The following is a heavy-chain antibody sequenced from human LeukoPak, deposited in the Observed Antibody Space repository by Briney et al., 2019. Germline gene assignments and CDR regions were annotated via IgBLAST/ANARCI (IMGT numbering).Heavy chain of an antibody. CDR2: MSYDGSNK. J-gene: IGHJ1*01. D-gene: IGHD1-20*01. Sequence: GGSLRLSCAASGFNFGSYGMHWVRQAPGKGLEWVAFMSYDGSNKYYIDSMKGRLTISRDNFKNTLDLQMNSLRPEDTAVYYCATNLRMAVTGLQYFQHWGQSTVVSVSS. CDR3: ATNLRMAVTGLQYFQH. V-gene: IGHV3-30*03. CDR1: GFNFGSYG.